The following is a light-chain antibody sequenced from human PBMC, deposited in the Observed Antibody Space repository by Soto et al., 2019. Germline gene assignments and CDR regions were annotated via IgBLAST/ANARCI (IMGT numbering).Light chain of an antibody. V-gene: IGLV1-40*01. Sequence: QSVLTQPPSVSGAPGQRVTISCTGSSSNIGAGYDVHWYQQLPGTAPKLLIYGNSNRPSGVPDRFSGSKSGTSASLAITGLHAEDEAEYYCQSYDSSLSGSVVFGGGTKLTVL. CDR2: GNS. CDR1: SSNIGAGYD. CDR3: QSYDSSLSGSVV. J-gene: IGLJ2*01.